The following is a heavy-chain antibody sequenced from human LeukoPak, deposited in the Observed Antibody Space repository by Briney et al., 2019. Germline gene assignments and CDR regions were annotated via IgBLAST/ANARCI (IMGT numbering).Heavy chain of an antibody. CDR3: ARDRDGSYYDY. J-gene: IGHJ4*02. CDR1: GGTFSSYA. Sequence: ASVTVSCKAAGGTFSSYAIRWVRQAPGEGLEWMGGIIPIFGTANYAQKFQGRVTITADESTSTAYMELSSLRSEDTAVYYCARDRDGSYYDYWGQGTLVTVSS. V-gene: IGHV1-69*01. CDR2: IIPIFGTA. D-gene: IGHD1-26*01.